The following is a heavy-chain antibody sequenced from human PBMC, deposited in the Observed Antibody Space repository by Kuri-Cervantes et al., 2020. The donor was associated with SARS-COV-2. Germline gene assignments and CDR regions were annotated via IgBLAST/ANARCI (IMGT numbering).Heavy chain of an antibody. J-gene: IGHJ6*02. CDR2: IDWDDDK. D-gene: IGHD6-13*01. V-gene: IGHV2-70*16. Sequence: DPMQVYSTASRTMSSTFSGFSLSTTGVGVGWIRQPPGKAVEGLARIDWDDDKFYSTTLKSRLTISKDTTKDQVVLTMTNKDPVDTATYYCARATADSSRFYYYFMDVWGQGTTVTVSS. CDR1: GFSLSTTGVG. CDR3: ARATADSSRFYYYFMDV.